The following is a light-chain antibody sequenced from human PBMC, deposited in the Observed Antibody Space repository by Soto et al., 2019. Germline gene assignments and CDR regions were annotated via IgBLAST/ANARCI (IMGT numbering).Light chain of an antibody. CDR3: QQYYSIPYT. J-gene: IGKJ2*01. Sequence: DIVMTQSPDSLAVSLGERATIHCKSSRSILYSSNTKNYLAWYQQKPGQPPKLLIYWASTRESGVPDRFSGSGSETDFTLTVSSLQAEDVAVYYCQQYYSIPYTFGQGTKLEIK. V-gene: IGKV4-1*01. CDR2: WAS. CDR1: RSILYSSNTKNY.